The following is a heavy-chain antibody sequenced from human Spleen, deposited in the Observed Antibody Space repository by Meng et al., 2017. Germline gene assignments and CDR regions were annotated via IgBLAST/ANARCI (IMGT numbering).Heavy chain of an antibody. J-gene: IGHJ5*02. Sequence: QPQLQESGPGLVKPPEALSLTCSVSGGSISTNGYYWGWIRQPPGKGLEWIGSIGHSGITYYTPSLKSRVTVSIDTSKCQFSLKLTSVTAADTAVYYCVRSSGWVRTGFDPWGQGTLVTVSS. CDR1: GGSISTNGYY. V-gene: IGHV4-39*01. CDR3: VRSSGWVRTGFDP. CDR2: IGHSGIT. D-gene: IGHD6-19*01.